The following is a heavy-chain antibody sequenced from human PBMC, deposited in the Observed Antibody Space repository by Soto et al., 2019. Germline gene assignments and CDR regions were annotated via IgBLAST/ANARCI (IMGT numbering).Heavy chain of an antibody. CDR3: ARLLTGNRGGESFDP. CDR1: GYNFATDW. Sequence: GESLKISCKASGYNFATDWIGWVRQKPGKGLEWMGLIYPGDSDTTYSPSFQGQITISADTSISTAYLQWSSLKASDTAMHYCARLLTGNRGGESFDPWGQGTLVTVSS. D-gene: IGHD1-20*01. J-gene: IGHJ5*02. CDR2: IYPGDSDT. V-gene: IGHV5-51*01.